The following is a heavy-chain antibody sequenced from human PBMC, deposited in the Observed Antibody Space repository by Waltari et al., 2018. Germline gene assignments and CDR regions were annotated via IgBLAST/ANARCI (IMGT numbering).Heavy chain of an antibody. CDR1: GGTFSSYA. V-gene: IGHV1-69*01. CDR3: ARDPGYDGGRPSYYFDY. J-gene: IGHJ4*02. CDR2: IIPIFGTA. D-gene: IGHD5-12*01. Sequence: QVQLVQSGAEVKKPGSSVKVSCKASGGTFSSYAISWVRQAPGQGLEWMGGIIPIFGTANYAQKFQGRVTMTADESTSTAYMELSSLRSEDTAVYYCARDPGYDGGRPSYYFDYWGQGTLVTVSS.